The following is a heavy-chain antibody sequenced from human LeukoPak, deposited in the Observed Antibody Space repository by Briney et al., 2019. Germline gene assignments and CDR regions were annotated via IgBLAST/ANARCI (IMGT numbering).Heavy chain of an antibody. CDR2: INHSGST. Sequence: SETLSLTCAVYGGSFSGYYWSWIRQPPGKGLEWIGEINHSGSTNYNPSLKSRVTISVDTSKNQFSLKLSSVTAADTAVYYCASFRRGYSYGYATHWGQGTLVTVSS. D-gene: IGHD5-18*01. V-gene: IGHV4-34*01. CDR1: GGSFSGYY. J-gene: IGHJ4*02. CDR3: ASFRRGYSYGYATH.